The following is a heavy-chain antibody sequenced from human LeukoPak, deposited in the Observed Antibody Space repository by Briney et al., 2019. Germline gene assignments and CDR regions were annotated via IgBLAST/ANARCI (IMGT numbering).Heavy chain of an antibody. V-gene: IGHV1-2*02. CDR3: ARDLDRYCSSTSCYTGAFDI. Sequence: SVKVSCKASGYTFTGYYMHWVRQAPGQGLEWMGWINPHSGGTNYAQKFQGRVTMTRDTSISTAYMELSRLRSDDTAVYYCARDLDRYCSSTSCYTGAFDIWGQGTMVTVSS. CDR2: INPHSGGT. D-gene: IGHD2-2*02. J-gene: IGHJ3*02. CDR1: GYTFTGYY.